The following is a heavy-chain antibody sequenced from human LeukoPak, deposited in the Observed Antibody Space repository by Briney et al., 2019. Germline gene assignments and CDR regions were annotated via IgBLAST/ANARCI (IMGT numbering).Heavy chain of an antibody. Sequence: ASVKVFCKASGYTFTGYYMHWMRQAPGQGLEWMGWINPNSGGTNYAQKFQGWVTMTRDTSISTAYMELSRLRSDDTAVYYCARSPGIAVAGLDWYFDLWGRGTLVTVSS. J-gene: IGHJ2*01. CDR2: INPNSGGT. CDR3: ARSPGIAVAGLDWYFDL. CDR1: GYTFTGYY. D-gene: IGHD6-19*01. V-gene: IGHV1-2*04.